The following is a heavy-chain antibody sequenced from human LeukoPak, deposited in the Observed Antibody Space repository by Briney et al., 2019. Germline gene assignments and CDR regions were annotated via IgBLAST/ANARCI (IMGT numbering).Heavy chain of an antibody. Sequence: GGSPRLSCAASGFTFGGYWMNWVRQSPGKGLEWVARMKEDGSQKNYADSVKGRFTISRDNAGNSLYLQMNNLRPEDTALYYCESSRGYWGQGTLVTVSS. J-gene: IGHJ4*02. D-gene: IGHD5-24*01. CDR3: ESSRGY. V-gene: IGHV3-7*01. CDR2: MKEDGSQK. CDR1: GFTFGGYW.